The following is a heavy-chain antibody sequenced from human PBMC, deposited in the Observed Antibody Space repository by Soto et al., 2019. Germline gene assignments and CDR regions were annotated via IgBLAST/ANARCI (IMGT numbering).Heavy chain of an antibody. V-gene: IGHV3-7*03. CDR2: INPDGRET. J-gene: IGHJ4*02. CDR3: ASGGWETPI. Sequence: PGGSLRLSCAASGFSFDTYWMSWVRQAPGKGLEWVATINPDGRETFYVDSVRGRFTISRDNAKKSLYLQMNSLRAEDTAVYYCASGGWETPIWGQGKLVTVSS. CDR1: GFSFDTYW. D-gene: IGHD1-26*01.